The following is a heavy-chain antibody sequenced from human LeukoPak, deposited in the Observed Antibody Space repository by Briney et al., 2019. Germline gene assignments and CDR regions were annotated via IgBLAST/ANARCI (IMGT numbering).Heavy chain of an antibody. V-gene: IGHV4-39*01. Sequence: PSETLSLTRTVAGASISSSRYYWGWLRQPPGKGLEWIGSIYYSGSTYYNPSLKTRVTISIDTSKNKFSLKLSTVTAAETPVYYCAQIAAAGDFGYWGQGTLGTVSS. J-gene: IGHJ4*02. CDR1: GASISSSRYY. D-gene: IGHD6-13*01. CDR2: IYYSGST. CDR3: AQIAAAGDFGY.